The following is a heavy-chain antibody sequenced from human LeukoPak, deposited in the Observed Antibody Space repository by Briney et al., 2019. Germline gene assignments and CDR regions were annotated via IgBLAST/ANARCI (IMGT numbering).Heavy chain of an antibody. J-gene: IGHJ4*02. CDR3: AKENPHNDY. V-gene: IGHV3-66*01. Sequence: GGSLRLSCAASEFSVGSNYMTWVRQAPGKGLEWVSLIYSGGSTYYADSVKGRFTISRDNSKNTLYLQMNSLRAEDTALYYCAKENPHNDYWGQGTLVTVSS. CDR2: IYSGGST. CDR1: EFSVGSNY.